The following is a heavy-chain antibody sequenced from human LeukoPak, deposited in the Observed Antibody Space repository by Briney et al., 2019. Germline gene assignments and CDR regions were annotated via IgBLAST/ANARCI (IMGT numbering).Heavy chain of an antibody. CDR2: ISTSGSTI. D-gene: IGHD6-19*01. Sequence: PGGSLRLSCVVSGITFSSYEMNWVRQAPGEGLEWVSYISTSGSTIYYADSVKGRFTISRDNAKNSLYLQMNGLRAEDTAIYYCASPQWLAFWGQGTLVTVSS. J-gene: IGHJ4*02. CDR1: GITFSSYE. CDR3: ASPQWLAF. V-gene: IGHV3-48*03.